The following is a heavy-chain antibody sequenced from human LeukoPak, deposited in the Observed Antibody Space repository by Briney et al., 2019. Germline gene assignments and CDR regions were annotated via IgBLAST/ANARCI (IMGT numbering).Heavy chain of an antibody. Sequence: SETLSLTCTVSGGSIGSSNYYWGWIRQPPGKGLEWIGSIYYSGSAYYNASLKSRVTISVDTSKNQFFLKLNSATVADTAVYYYARPGPSRGSSSGWYGEFYYRGPGTPVTVSS. CDR1: GGSIGSSNYY. CDR3: ARPGPSRGSSSGWYGEFYY. V-gene: IGHV4-39*01. CDR2: IYYSGSA. D-gene: IGHD6-19*01. J-gene: IGHJ4*02.